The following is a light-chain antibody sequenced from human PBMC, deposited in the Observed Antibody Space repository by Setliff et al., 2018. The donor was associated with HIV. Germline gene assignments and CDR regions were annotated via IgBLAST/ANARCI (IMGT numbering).Light chain of an antibody. CDR1: SSDVGGYDY. J-gene: IGLJ1*01. V-gene: IGLV2-14*01. CDR2: EVS. Sequence: QSDLAQPASVSGSPGQSITISCTGTSSDVGGYDYVSWYQQHPDKAPKLMIYEVSNRPSGVSNRFSGSKSGSTASLTISGLQAEDEADYYCNSKTGTITYGFGTGTKV. CDR3: NSKTGTITYG.